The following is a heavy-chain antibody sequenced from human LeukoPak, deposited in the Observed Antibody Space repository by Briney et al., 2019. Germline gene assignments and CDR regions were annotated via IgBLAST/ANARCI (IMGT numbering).Heavy chain of an antibody. Sequence: SETLSLTCTVSGGSISSGDYYWSWIRQPPGKGLEWIGYIYYSGSTYYNPSFKSRVTISVDTSKNQFSLKLSSVTAADTAVYYCARDWASSGSNQVDYWGQGTLVTVSS. CDR1: GGSISSGDYY. CDR3: ARDWASSGSNQVDY. J-gene: IGHJ4*02. D-gene: IGHD3-22*01. V-gene: IGHV4-30-4*08. CDR2: IYYSGST.